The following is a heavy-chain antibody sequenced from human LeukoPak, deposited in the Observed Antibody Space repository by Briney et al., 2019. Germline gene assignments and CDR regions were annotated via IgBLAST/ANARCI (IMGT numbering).Heavy chain of an antibody. CDR2: IYSGGRT. CDR1: GDSVTSYY. Sequence: PWETLSLTCTVSGDSVTSYYWSWIRQSPGKGLEWIGYIYSGGRTIYNPSLKSRLTISSDTSKSQFSLKLSSVTAADTAVYYCAINSSGDSSGYDYWGQGILVTVSS. D-gene: IGHD3-22*01. CDR3: AINSSGDSSGYDY. J-gene: IGHJ4*02. V-gene: IGHV4-59*08.